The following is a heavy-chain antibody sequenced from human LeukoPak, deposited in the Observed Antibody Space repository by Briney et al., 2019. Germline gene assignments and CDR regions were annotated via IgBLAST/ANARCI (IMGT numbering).Heavy chain of an antibody. CDR1: GFTFSSYA. J-gene: IGHJ4*02. CDR2: ISYDGSNK. Sequence: PGRSLRLSCAASGFTFSSYAMHWVRQAPGKGLEWVAVISYDGSNKYYADSVKGRFTISRDNSKNTLYLQMNSLRAEDTAVYYCARDGDYYDSSGPDYWGQGTLVTVSS. D-gene: IGHD3-22*01. CDR3: ARDGDYYDSSGPDY. V-gene: IGHV3-30*04.